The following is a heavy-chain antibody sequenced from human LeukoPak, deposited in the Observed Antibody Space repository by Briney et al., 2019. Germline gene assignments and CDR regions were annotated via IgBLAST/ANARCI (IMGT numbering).Heavy chain of an antibody. Sequence: GGSLRLSCAASGFTFSGYWMSWVRQAPGKGLEWVANINLDGSVKHYVDSAKGRFTISRDSAKNSLYLQMNSLRAEDTALYYCATSDDSSGSDWGQGTQVTVSS. V-gene: IGHV3-7*01. CDR3: ATSDDSSGSD. CDR1: GFTFSGYW. D-gene: IGHD3-22*01. CDR2: INLDGSVK. J-gene: IGHJ4*02.